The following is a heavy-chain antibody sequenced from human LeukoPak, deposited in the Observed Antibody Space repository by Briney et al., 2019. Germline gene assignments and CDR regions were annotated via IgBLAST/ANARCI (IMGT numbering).Heavy chain of an antibody. Sequence: GGSLRLSCAASGFTFRNCAMSCVRQAPGKGLEWVSGISGPGYNTYYADSVKGRFTISRDNSKNTLYLQMNSLGAEDTAVYYCAKHVSGSLFYFDYWGQRTLVTVSS. CDR3: AKHVSGSLFYFDY. CDR2: ISGPGYNT. CDR1: GFTFRNCA. D-gene: IGHD3-10*01. V-gene: IGHV3-23*01. J-gene: IGHJ4*02.